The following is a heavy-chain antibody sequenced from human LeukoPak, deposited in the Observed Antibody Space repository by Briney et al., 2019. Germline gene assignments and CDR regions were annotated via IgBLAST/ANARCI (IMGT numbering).Heavy chain of an antibody. CDR1: GFTFSSYW. J-gene: IGHJ4*02. CDR2: IKQDGSEN. Sequence: GGSLRLSCAASGFTFSSYWMSWVRQEPGKGREWVANIKQDGSENYYVDSVKGRFTISGDSAKNSLDLQMNSLRAEDTAVYYCARGYGNYGYWGQGTLVTVSS. D-gene: IGHD4-11*01. CDR3: ARGYGNYGY. V-gene: IGHV3-7*01.